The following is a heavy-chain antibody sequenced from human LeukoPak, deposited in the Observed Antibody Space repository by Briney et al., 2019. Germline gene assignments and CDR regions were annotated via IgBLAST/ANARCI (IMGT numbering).Heavy chain of an antibody. J-gene: IGHJ3*01. CDR3: ARMEVA. D-gene: IGHD3-3*01. V-gene: IGHV3-74*01. CDR2: ISSDGITT. CDR1: GFTFSSSW. Sequence: GGSLRLSWAASGFTFSSSWMHWVRQVPGKGLVWVSRISSDGITTNYADSVKGRFTISRDNAKNTVYLQMNSLRAEDTAVYYCARMEVAWGQGTIVTVSS.